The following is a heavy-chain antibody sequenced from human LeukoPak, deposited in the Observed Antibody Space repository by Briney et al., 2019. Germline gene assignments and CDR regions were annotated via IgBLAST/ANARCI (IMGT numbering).Heavy chain of an antibody. CDR2: IIPIFGIA. CDR1: GGTFSSYA. D-gene: IGHD1-1*01. J-gene: IGHJ3*02. CDR3: ASGRWNDGAFDI. Sequence: GASVKVSCKASGGTFSSYAISWVRQAPGQGLEWMGGIIPIFGIANYAQKFQGRVTITADESTSTAYMELRSLRSEDTAVYYCASGRWNDGAFDIWGQGTMATVSS. V-gene: IGHV1-69*13.